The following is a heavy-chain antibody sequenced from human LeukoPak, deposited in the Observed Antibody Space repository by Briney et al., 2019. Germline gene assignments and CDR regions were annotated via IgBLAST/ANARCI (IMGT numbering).Heavy chain of an antibody. CDR2: SSWDDDK. CDR3: AHRLGCRGYSFKCRGYAFDI. J-gene: IGHJ3*02. V-gene: IGHV2-5*02. Sequence: SGPTLVKPTQSLTLTCTFSGFALSTPGVGVGWVRQPPGKALEWLTLSSWDDDKRYSPSLKSRITITKATSKNQVALTMTTMDPVDTATYYCAHRLGCRGYSFKCRGYAFDIWGQGTMVTVSS. D-gene: IGHD5-18*01. CDR1: GFALSTPGVG.